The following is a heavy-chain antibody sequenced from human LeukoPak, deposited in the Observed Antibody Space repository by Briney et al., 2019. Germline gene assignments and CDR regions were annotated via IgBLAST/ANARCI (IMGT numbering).Heavy chain of an antibody. CDR1: GFTFSSYG. V-gene: IGHV3-48*04. CDR2: ITSGGTI. D-gene: IGHD2/OR15-2a*01. Sequence: VESLRLSCAASGFTFSSYGMSWVRQSPGKGLEWLLHITSGGTIYYADSVKGRFTISRDNAKNSLYLQMNRLRAEDTAVYYCARDPRFSYFDYWGQGTLVTVSS. CDR3: ARDPRFSYFDY. J-gene: IGHJ4*02.